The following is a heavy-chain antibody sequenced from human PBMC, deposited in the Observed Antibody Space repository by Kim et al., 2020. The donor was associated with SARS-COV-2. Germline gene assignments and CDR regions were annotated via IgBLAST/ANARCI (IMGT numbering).Heavy chain of an antibody. CDR2: IYTSGST. J-gene: IGHJ4*02. Sequence: SETLSLTCTVSGGSISSGSYYWSWIRQPAGKGLEWIGRIYTSGSTNYNPSLKSRVTISVDTSKNQFSLKLSSVTAADTAVYYCARARSQLLIDYWGQGTLVTVSS. D-gene: IGHD2-2*01. V-gene: IGHV4-61*02. CDR3: ARARSQLLIDY. CDR1: GGSISSGSYY.